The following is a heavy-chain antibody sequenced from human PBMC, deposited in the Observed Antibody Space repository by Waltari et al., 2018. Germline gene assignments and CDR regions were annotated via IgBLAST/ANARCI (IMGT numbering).Heavy chain of an antibody. D-gene: IGHD1-26*01. CDR1: GYTFTGSY. Sequence: QVQLVQSGAEVKKPGASVKVSCKASGYTFTGSYIHWVRQAPGQGLEWMGWINPNSGGTNYAQKFQGRVTMTRDTSISTAYMELSRLRSDDTAVYYCARGEGRRELLPGGSNYWGQGTLVTVSS. J-gene: IGHJ4*02. CDR2: INPNSGGT. CDR3: ARGEGRRELLPGGSNY. V-gene: IGHV1-2*02.